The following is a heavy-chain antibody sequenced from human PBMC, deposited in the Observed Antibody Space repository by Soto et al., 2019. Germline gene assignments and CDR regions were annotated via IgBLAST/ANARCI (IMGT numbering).Heavy chain of an antibody. Sequence: PSETLSLTCTVSGGSVSSGSYYWNWIRQPPGKGLEWIAYIYYTGSTNYNPSLKSRVTISVDTSKNQFSLKLTSVTAADTAVYYCARVYKSYDSDDYYSGVFDSWGQGTLVTVSS. CDR1: GGSVSSGSYY. CDR2: IYYTGST. D-gene: IGHD3-22*01. V-gene: IGHV4-61*01. J-gene: IGHJ4*02. CDR3: ARVYKSYDSDDYYSGVFDS.